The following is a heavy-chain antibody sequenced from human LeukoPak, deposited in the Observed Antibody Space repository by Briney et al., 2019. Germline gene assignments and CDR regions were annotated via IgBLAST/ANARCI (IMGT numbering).Heavy chain of an antibody. CDR2: ISSSSSTI. J-gene: IGHJ6*02. D-gene: IGHD5-12*01. V-gene: IGHV3-48*04. Sequence: PGGSLRLSCAASGFTFSSYSMNWVRQAPGKGLEWVSYISSSSSTIYYADSVKGRFTISRDNAKNSLYLQMNSLRAEDTAVYYCARVGLRGYSDYDPNWYGMDVWGQGTTVTVSS. CDR1: GFTFSSYS. CDR3: ARVGLRGYSDYDPNWYGMDV.